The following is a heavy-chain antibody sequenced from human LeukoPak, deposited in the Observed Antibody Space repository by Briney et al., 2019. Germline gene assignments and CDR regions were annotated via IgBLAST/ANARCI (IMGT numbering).Heavy chain of an antibody. CDR3: ASDAPGLLGY. V-gene: IGHV4-38-2*02. Sequence: PSETLSLTCTVSGYSISSGYYWGWIRQPPGQGLEGIGNIHHTGSTYNNPSLKSRVTISVDTSENQFSLKLYSVTAADTAVYFCASDAPGLLGYWGQGTLVTVSS. CDR2: IHHTGST. CDR1: GYSISSGYY. D-gene: IGHD2-15*01. J-gene: IGHJ4*02.